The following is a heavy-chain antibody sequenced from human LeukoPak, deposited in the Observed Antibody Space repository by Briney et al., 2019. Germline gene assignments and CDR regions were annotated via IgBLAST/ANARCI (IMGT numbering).Heavy chain of an antibody. J-gene: IGHJ4*02. D-gene: IGHD6-13*01. CDR1: GFSFSNYN. CDR2: ITLSRSTI. V-gene: IGHV3-48*01. Sequence: PGGSLRLSCAASGFSFSNYNMNWVRQAPGKGLEWVSYITLSRSTIYYADSVKGRFTISRDNAKNSLYLQMNSLRADDTALYYCARETPYSSSWTDFDFWGQGTLVTVSS. CDR3: ARETPYSSSWTDFDF.